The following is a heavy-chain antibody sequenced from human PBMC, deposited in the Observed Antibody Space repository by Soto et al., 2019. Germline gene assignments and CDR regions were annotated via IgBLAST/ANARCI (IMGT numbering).Heavy chain of an antibody. V-gene: IGHV1-18*01. J-gene: IGHJ6*02. Sequence: QVQLVQSGPEVKKPGASVKVSCKASGYTFTNYGITWVRQAPGQGLEWMGWLTASNGNTNYAREIQGRLTLTRDTSASTAYMELRSLRSDDTAVYYCARGASCSSASFYDNFHYCLDVWGQGTTVIGSS. CDR1: GYTFTNYG. D-gene: IGHD2-2*01. CDR2: LTASNGNT. CDR3: ARGASCSSASFYDNFHYCLDV.